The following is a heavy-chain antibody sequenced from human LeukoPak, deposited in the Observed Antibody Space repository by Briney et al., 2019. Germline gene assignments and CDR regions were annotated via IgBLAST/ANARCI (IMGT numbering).Heavy chain of an antibody. CDR3: ARSYYHSYLDP. Sequence: PGGSLTLSCPVAGFTLSRYWMGWVRQPAGKVLDWVGNIKEEGSEKYYVDSVKARFTVYRDNAKNSLYLQMNSLRVEGTAVYYCARSYYHSYLDPWGEGTLVTVSS. J-gene: IGHJ5*02. CDR2: IKEEGSEK. CDR1: GFTLSRYW. D-gene: IGHD3-3*01. V-gene: IGHV3-7*01.